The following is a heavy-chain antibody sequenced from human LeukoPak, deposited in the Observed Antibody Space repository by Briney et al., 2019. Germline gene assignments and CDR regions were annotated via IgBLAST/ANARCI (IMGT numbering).Heavy chain of an antibody. CDR1: GFTFSDYA. Sequence: GGSLRLSCLGSGFTFSDYAMTWVRQAPGKGLEWVGFIRNKANGGTADYAASVKGRFSISRDDSKTIAYLQMNSLKTEDTAVYYCSRAYSTGWLGINDYWGQGALVTVSS. D-gene: IGHD6-19*01. CDR2: IRNKANGGTA. V-gene: IGHV3-49*04. CDR3: SRAYSTGWLGINDY. J-gene: IGHJ4*02.